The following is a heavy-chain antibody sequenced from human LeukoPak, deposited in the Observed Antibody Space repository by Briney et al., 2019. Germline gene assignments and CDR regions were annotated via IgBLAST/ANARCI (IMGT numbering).Heavy chain of an antibody. CDR3: AIRDSRYYYYYMDV. Sequence: PSETLSLTCTVSGGSINSNTYFWGWIRQPPGKGLEWIGSIYHSGSTYYNPSLKSRVTISVDTSKNQFSLKLSSVTAADTAGYYCAIRDSRYYYYYMDVWGKGTTVTVSS. J-gene: IGHJ6*03. CDR2: IYHSGST. CDR1: GGSINSNTYF. D-gene: IGHD6-13*01. V-gene: IGHV4-39*07.